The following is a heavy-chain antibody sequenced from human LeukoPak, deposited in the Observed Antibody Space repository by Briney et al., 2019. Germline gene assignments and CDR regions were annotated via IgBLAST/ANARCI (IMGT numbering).Heavy chain of an antibody. D-gene: IGHD6-19*01. CDR3: ARDQTGITVAATGWFDP. CDR1: GFTFSDYY. CDR2: ISNSGTTR. V-gene: IGHV3-11*04. J-gene: IGHJ5*02. Sequence: GGSLRLSCAASGFTFSDYYMSWIRQAPGRGLEWVSYISNSGTTRYYADSVKGRFTISRDNAKNSLYLQMNSRRAEDTAVYYCARDQTGITVAATGWFDPWGQGTLVTVSS.